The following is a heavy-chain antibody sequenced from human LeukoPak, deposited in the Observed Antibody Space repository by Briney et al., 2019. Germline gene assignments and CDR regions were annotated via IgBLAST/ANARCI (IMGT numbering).Heavy chain of an antibody. CDR3: TTLYDYVWGSYRHKSKSYFGY. CDR1: GFTFSNAW. CDR2: IKSKTDGGTT. V-gene: IGHV3-15*01. Sequence: GGSLRLSCAASGFTFSNAWMSWVRQAPGKGLEWVGRIKSKTDGGTTDYAAPVKGRFTISRDDSKNTLYLQMNSLKTEDTAVYYCTTLYDYVWGSYRHKSKSYFGYWGQGTLVTVSS. J-gene: IGHJ4*02. D-gene: IGHD3-16*02.